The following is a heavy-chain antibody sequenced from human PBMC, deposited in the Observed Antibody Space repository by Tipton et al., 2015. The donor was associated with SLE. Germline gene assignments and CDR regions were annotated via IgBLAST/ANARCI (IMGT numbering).Heavy chain of an antibody. J-gene: IGHJ4*02. CDR3: AKAGTGDGDDY. Sequence: SLRLSCAASGFTFSAYAMHWVRQAPGKGLEWVAVISYDGSNKYYADSVKGRFTISRDNSKNTLYLQMNSLRAEDTALYYCAKAGTGDGDDYWGQGTLVTVSP. V-gene: IGHV3-30-3*01. CDR1: GFTFSAYA. D-gene: IGHD7-27*01. CDR2: ISYDGSNK.